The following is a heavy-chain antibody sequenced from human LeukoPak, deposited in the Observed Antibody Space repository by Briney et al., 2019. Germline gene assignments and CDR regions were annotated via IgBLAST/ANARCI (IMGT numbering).Heavy chain of an antibody. CDR1: GYSFSTYW. CDR2: SNAADSDT. J-gene: IGHJ5*02. Sequence: GESLKISCKGSGYSFSTYWIGWVRQMPGKGLEWMGLSNAADSDTRYSPSFQGQVLISVDKSISTAYLQWSSLKASDTAMYYCARQEYCGGGSCYTWFDPWGQGTLVTVSS. CDR3: ARQEYCGGGSCYTWFDP. D-gene: IGHD2-15*01. V-gene: IGHV5-51*01.